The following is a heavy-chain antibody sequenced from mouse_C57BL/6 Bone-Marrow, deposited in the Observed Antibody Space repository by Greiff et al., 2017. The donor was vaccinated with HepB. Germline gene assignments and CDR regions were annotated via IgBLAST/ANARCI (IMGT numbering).Heavy chain of an antibody. CDR1: GFTFSDFY. CDR2: SRNKANDYTT. V-gene: IGHV7-1*01. CDR3: ARDAGMGAWFAY. J-gene: IGHJ3*01. Sequence: EVKVVESGGGLVQSGRSLRLSCATSGFTFSDFYMEWVRQAPGKGLEWIAASRNKANDYTTEYSASVKGPFIVSRDTSQSILYLQMNALRAEDTAIYYCARDAGMGAWFAYWGQGTLVTVSA.